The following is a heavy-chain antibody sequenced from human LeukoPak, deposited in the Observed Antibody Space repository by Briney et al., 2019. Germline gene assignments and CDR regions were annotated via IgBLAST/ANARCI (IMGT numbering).Heavy chain of an antibody. CDR3: ARASGLDY. V-gene: IGHV3-7*01. CDR2: IKQGGSEK. J-gene: IGHJ4*02. Sequence: GGSLRLSCTVSGFTVSSNSMSWVRQAPGKGLEWVANIKQGGSEKYYVDSVKGRFTISRDNAKNSLYLQMNSLRAEDTAVYYCARASGLDYWGQGTLVTVSS. CDR1: GFTVSSNS.